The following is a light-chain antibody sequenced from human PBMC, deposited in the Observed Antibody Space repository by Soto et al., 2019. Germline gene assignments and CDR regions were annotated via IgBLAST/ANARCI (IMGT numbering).Light chain of an antibody. V-gene: IGLV2-14*01. J-gene: IGLJ2*01. Sequence: QSVLTQPASVSGSPGQSITISCTGTSSDVGGYNYVSWYQQHPGKAPKLMIYDVSNRPSGVSNRFSGSKSGNTASLTISGLQAEDEADYYCSSYTSMTTLVFGGGTKLTVL. CDR3: SSYTSMTTLV. CDR1: SSDVGGYNY. CDR2: DVS.